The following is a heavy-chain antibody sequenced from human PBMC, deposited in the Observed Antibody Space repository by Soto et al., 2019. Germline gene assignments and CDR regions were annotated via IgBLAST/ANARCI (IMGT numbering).Heavy chain of an antibody. J-gene: IGHJ5*02. CDR3: TGGGAIVVVTAPFDL. CDR1: GYIFTNYY. Sequence: QVQLVQSGAEVTKPGASVKVSCKASGYIFTNYYMHWVRQAPGQGLEWMGTINAGGGYTTYAPRFQGRVTITRDPFTSPVSMVLGSLGYEDTALYYCTGGGAIVVVTAPFDLWAQGTLVTVSS. CDR2: INAGGGYT. D-gene: IGHD2-21*02. V-gene: IGHV1-46*03.